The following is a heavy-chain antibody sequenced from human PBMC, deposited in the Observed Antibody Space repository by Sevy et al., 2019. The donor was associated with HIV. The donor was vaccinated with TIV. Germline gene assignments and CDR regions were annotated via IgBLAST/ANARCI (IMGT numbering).Heavy chain of an antibody. Sequence: GGSLRLSCAASGFAFSAFYMTWIRQSPGKGLEWLSHVDPSGTITFYADSVKGRFTVSRDNAKNSLYLQMNSLRAEDTAVYYCARDWGAPNIVVVPAARGGAFDIWGQGTMVTVSS. CDR2: VDPSGTIT. D-gene: IGHD2-2*01. V-gene: IGHV3-11*04. J-gene: IGHJ3*02. CDR1: GFAFSAFY. CDR3: ARDWGAPNIVVVPAARGGAFDI.